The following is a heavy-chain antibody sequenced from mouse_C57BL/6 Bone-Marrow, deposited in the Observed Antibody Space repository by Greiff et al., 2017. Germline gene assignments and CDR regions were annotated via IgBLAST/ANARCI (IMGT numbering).Heavy chain of an antibody. CDR1: GYTFTSYW. J-gene: IGHJ4*01. Sequence: QVQLQQPGAELVKPGASVKMSCKASGYTFTSYWITWVKQRPGQGLEWIGDIYPGSGSTNYNEKFKSKATLTVDTSSSTAYMRLSSLTSEDSAVYYCARLPITTAYAMDYWGQGTSVTVSS. CDR3: ARLPITTAYAMDY. V-gene: IGHV1-55*01. CDR2: IYPGSGST. D-gene: IGHD1-2*01.